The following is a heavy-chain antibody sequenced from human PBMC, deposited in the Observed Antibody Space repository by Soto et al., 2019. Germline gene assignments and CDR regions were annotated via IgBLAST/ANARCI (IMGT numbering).Heavy chain of an antibody. CDR3: AKGSYSGYAYFYYYAMDV. J-gene: IGHJ6*02. CDR2: ITGGGDGT. V-gene: IGHV3-23*01. Sequence: VGSLRLSCAASGFIFRSYAMTWVRQAPGKGLEWVSTITGGGDGTYYANSVKGRFTISRDSSKNVLYLQMSGLRAEDTAIYYCAKGSYSGYAYFYYYAMDVWGQGTTVTVSS. CDR1: GFIFRSYA. D-gene: IGHD5-12*01.